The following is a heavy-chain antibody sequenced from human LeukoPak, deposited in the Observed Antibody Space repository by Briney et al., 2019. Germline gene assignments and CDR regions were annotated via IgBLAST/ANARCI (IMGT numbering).Heavy chain of an antibody. CDR3: ARRRNYVGGVDP. V-gene: IGHV1-8*01. Sequence: ASVKVSCKASGYTFTSYDINWVRQATGQGLEWMGWMNPNSGNTGYEQKFQGRVTITRNTSISTAYMELSSRRSQDMAVYYCARRRNYVGGVDPWDQGTLVTVSS. CDR1: GYTFTSYD. D-gene: IGHD1-7*01. J-gene: IGHJ5*02. CDR2: MNPNSGNT.